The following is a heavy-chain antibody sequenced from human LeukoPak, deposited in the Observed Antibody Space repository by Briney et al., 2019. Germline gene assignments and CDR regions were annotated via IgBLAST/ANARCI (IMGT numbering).Heavy chain of an antibody. CDR2: ISGSGGST. D-gene: IGHD3-22*01. J-gene: IGHJ4*02. V-gene: IGHV3-23*01. CDR3: AKDISYYYDSSGDY. Sequence: GGSLRLSCAASGFTFSSYAMSWVRQAPGKGLKWVSAISGSGGSTYYADSVKGRFTISRDNSKNTLYLQMNSLRAEDTAVYYCAKDISYYYDSSGDYWGQGTLSPSPQ. CDR1: GFTFSSYA.